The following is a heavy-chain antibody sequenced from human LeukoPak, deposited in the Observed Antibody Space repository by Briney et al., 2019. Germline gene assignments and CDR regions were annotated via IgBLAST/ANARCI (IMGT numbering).Heavy chain of an antibody. CDR2: ISGSGGST. V-gene: IGHV3-23*01. CDR1: GFTFSSYA. Sequence: GGSLRLSCAASGFTFSSYAMSWVRQAPGKGLEWVSAISGSGGSTYYADSVKGRFTISRDNSKNTLYLQMNSLRAEDTAVYYCAKDLQGRLRYFDWLYTHDAFDIWGQGTMVTVSS. CDR3: AKDLQGRLRYFDWLYTHDAFDI. J-gene: IGHJ3*02. D-gene: IGHD3-9*01.